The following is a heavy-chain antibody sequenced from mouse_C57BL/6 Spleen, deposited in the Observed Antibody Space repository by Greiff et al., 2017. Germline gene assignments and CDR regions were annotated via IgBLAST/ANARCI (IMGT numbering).Heavy chain of an antibody. CDR2: IYPGDGDT. V-gene: IGHV1-80*01. CDR1: GYAFSSYW. CDR3: ARSSNWGFAY. Sequence: QVQLKESGAELVKPGASVKISCKASGYAFSSYWMNWVKQRPGKGLEWIGQIYPGDGDTNYNGKFKGKATLTADKSSSTAYMQLSSLTSEDSAVYFCARSSNWGFAYWGQGTLVTVSA. D-gene: IGHD4-1*01. J-gene: IGHJ3*01.